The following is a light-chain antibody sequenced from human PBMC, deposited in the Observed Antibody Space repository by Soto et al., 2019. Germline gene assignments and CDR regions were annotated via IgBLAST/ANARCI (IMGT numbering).Light chain of an antibody. CDR1: QSISNR. CDR2: DAS. CDR3: QHYNTFWT. J-gene: IGKJ1*01. Sequence: DIQMTQSPSTLSSSLGDRVTITCRASQSISNRLAWYQQKPGKAPKVLIYDASSSESGVPSRFIGSGSATEFTLTIRSMKPDYFATDDCQHYNTFWTFGPGTKVDIK. V-gene: IGKV1-5*01.